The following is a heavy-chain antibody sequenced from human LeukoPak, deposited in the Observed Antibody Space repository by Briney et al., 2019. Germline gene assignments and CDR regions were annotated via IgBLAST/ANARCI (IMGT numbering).Heavy chain of an antibody. CDR1: GYTFTSYG. V-gene: IGHV1-18*01. CDR2: ISGYNGNT. Sequence: ASVKVSCKASGYTFTSYGISWVRQAPGQGLEWMGWISGYNGNTNYAQKLQGRVTITTDTSPSTAYMELRSLRSDDTAVYYCARGRYCSSTSCYKVYYYYMDVWGKGTTVTVPS. J-gene: IGHJ6*03. CDR3: ARGRYCSSTSCYKVYYYYMDV. D-gene: IGHD2-2*02.